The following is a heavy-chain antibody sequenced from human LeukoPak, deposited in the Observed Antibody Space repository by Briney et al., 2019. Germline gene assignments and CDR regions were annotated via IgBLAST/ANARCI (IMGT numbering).Heavy chain of an antibody. J-gene: IGHJ6*02. Sequence: GGSLRLSCAASGFTFSSYWMNWARQAPGKGLEWVANIKQDGSEKHYVDSVKGRFTISRDNAKNSLYLQMNSLRAEDTAVYYCGGPNPLLERPSAMDVWGQGTTVTVSS. CDR3: GGPNPLLERPSAMDV. D-gene: IGHD6-25*01. CDR1: GFTFSSYW. V-gene: IGHV3-7*03. CDR2: IKQDGSEK.